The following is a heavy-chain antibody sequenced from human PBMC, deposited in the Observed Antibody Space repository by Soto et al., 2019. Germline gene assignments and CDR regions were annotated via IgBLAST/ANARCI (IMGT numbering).Heavy chain of an antibody. D-gene: IGHD1-26*01. V-gene: IGHV4-59*08. CDR2: IYYSDST. J-gene: IGHJ6*02. CDR1: EGSRSGFC. CDR3: ARGWWEREVYLMDV. Sequence: PSVTLCHPSTVAEGSRSGFCGSCIMQNPGKGLENLGYIYYSDSTNYNPSFKSRITISVDTSRNQFFLTLSSMTAADTAVYYCARGWWEREVYLMDVWGQGTTDTVSS.